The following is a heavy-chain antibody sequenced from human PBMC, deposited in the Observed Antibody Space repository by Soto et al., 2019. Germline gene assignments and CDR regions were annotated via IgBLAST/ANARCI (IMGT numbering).Heavy chain of an antibody. J-gene: IGHJ6*02. CDR3: ARESAGTLFYYYYYYGMDV. Sequence: ASVKVSCKASGYTFTSYYMHWVRQAPGQGLEWMGIINPSGGSTSYAQKFQGRVTMTRDTSTSTVYMKLSSLRSEDTAVYYCARESAGTLFYYYYYYGMDVWGQGTTVTVSS. CDR2: INPSGGST. CDR1: GYTFTSYY. V-gene: IGHV1-46*01. D-gene: IGHD6-13*01.